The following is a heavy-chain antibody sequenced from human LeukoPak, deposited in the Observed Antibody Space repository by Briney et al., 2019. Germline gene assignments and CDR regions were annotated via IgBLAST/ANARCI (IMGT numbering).Heavy chain of an antibody. CDR1: GGSFSGYY. CDR3: ARRRYCSSTSCYGVDY. D-gene: IGHD2-2*01. V-gene: IGHV4-34*01. Sequence: SETLSLTCAVYGGSFSGYYWSWIRQPPGKGLEWIGEINHSGSTNYNPSLKSRVTISVDTSKNQFSLKLSSVTAADTAVYYCARRRYCSSTSCYGVDYWGQGTLVTVSS. J-gene: IGHJ4*02. CDR2: INHSGST.